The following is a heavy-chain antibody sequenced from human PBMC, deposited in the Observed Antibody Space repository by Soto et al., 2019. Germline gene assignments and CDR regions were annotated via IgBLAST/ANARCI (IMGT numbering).Heavy chain of an antibody. Sequence: PGGSLRLSCAASGFTFSSYAMSWVRQAPGKGLEWVSAISGSGGSTYYADSVKGRFTISRDDSKKTAYLQMNNLESEDTAVYYCSRDDSDWFFNWGRGTLVTVSS. V-gene: IGHV3-23*01. CDR3: SRDDSDWFFN. J-gene: IGHJ4*02. CDR2: ISGSGGST. CDR1: GFTFSSYA. D-gene: IGHD3-9*01.